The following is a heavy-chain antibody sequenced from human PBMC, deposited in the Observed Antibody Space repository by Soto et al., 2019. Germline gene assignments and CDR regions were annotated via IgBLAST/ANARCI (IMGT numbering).Heavy chain of an antibody. D-gene: IGHD1-26*01. CDR2: VYISGST. Sequence: SETLSLTCTVSGGSISTYYWNRIRQSAGKGLEWIGRVYISGSTNYHPSLKSRVAMSVDTSNNQFSLKVTSVTAADTAVYYCARVGAMAPEYYFDYWGQGTLVTVSS. CDR1: GGSISTYY. CDR3: ARVGAMAPEYYFDY. V-gene: IGHV4-4*07. J-gene: IGHJ4*02.